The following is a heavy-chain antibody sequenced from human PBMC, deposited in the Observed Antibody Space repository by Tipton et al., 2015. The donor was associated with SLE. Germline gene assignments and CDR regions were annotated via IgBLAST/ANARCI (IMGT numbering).Heavy chain of an antibody. V-gene: IGHV1-18*01. CDR1: TYTFTSYA. D-gene: IGHD3-10*01. CDR3: AREVYSGSYYYYYGMDV. J-gene: IGHJ6*02. CDR2: ISAYNGNT. Sequence: QSGPEVKKPGASVKVSCKASTYTFTSYAISWVRQAPGQGLEWMGWISAYNGNTYYAQKLQDRVTMTTDTSTSTAYMELRSLRSDDTAVYYCAREVYSGSYYYYYGMDVWGQGTTVTISS.